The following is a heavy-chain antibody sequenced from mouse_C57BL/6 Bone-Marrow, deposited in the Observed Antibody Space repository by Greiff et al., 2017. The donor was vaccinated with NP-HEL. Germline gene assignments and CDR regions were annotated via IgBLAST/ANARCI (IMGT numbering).Heavy chain of an antibody. CDR3: ARADYYGSSSYWYFDV. V-gene: IGHV5-15*01. CDR2: ISNLAYSI. J-gene: IGHJ1*03. CDR1: GFTFSDYG. Sequence: EVKVVESGGGLVQPGGSLKLSCAASGFTFSDYGMAWVRQAPRKGPEWVAFISNLAYSIYYADTVTGRFTISRENAKNTLYLEMSSLRSEDTAMYYCARADYYGSSSYWYFDVWGTGTTVTVSS. D-gene: IGHD1-1*01.